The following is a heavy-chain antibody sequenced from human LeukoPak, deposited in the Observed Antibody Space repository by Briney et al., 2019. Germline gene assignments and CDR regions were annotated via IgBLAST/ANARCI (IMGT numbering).Heavy chain of an antibody. CDR3: ARHPAGVRAAPYYFDY. J-gene: IGHJ4*02. CDR2: IYYSGST. Sequence: SETLSLTCTVSGGSIHNNYWSWIRQPPGKGLEWIGYIYYSGSTNYNPSLKSRVTISVDTSKNQFSLKLSSVTAADTAVYYCARHPAGVRAAPYYFDYWGQGTLVTVSS. V-gene: IGHV4-59*08. D-gene: IGHD3-10*01. CDR1: GGSIHNNY.